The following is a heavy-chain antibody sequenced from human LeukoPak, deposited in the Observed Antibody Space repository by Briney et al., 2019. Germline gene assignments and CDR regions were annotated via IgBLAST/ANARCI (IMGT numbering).Heavy chain of an antibody. CDR3: VFSSGYGRNWFDP. V-gene: IGHV1-2*02. CDR1: GSTFNGYY. CDR2: INPNSGAT. D-gene: IGHD5-12*01. Sequence: GASVRVSCKASGSTFNGYYINWVRQAPGQGLEWMGSINPNSGATDSAQRFQGRFSMTRDTSISTHYMDLSRLTSDDTAIYYCVFSSGYGRNWFDPWGQGTLVSVSS. J-gene: IGHJ5*02.